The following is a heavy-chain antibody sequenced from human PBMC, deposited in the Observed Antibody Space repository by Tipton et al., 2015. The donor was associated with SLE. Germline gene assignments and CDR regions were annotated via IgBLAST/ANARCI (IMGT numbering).Heavy chain of an antibody. J-gene: IGHJ4*02. V-gene: IGHV4-39*07. CDR2: IYYSGST. CDR1: GGSISSSSYY. CDR3: ARDPQGVYYFDY. Sequence: TLSLTCTVSGGSISSSSYYWGWIRQPPGKGLEWIGSIYYSGSTYYNPSLKSRVTISVDTSKNQFSLKLSSVTAADTAVYYCARDPQGVYYFDYWGQGTLVTVSS.